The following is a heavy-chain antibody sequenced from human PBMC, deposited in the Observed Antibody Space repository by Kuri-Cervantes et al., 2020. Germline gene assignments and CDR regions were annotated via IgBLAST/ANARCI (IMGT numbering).Heavy chain of an antibody. CDR2: ISAYNGNT. Sequence: AAVKVSCKASCYTFTSYGISWVRQAPGLGLEWMGRISAYNGNTNYAQKLQGRATMTTDTSTSTAYMELRSLRSDDTAVYYCARRGPRSVVPAAIGYYYYMDVWGKGTTVTVSS. CDR3: ARRGPRSVVPAAIGYYYYMDV. D-gene: IGHD2-2*01. J-gene: IGHJ6*03. V-gene: IGHV1-18*01. CDR1: CYTFTSYG.